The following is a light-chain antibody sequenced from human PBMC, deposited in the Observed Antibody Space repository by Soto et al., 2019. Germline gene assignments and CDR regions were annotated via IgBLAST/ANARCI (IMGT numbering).Light chain of an antibody. CDR3: QQYAGSPRT. V-gene: IGKV3-20*01. CDR1: QSVSNNY. Sequence: EIVLTQSPGTLSLSTWERATLSCGASQSVSNNYLAWYQQKPGQAPRLLIYGASNRATGIPDRFSGSGSGTDFTLTINRVEPEDFAVYFCQQYAGSPRTFGQGTKVDNK. CDR2: GAS. J-gene: IGKJ1*01.